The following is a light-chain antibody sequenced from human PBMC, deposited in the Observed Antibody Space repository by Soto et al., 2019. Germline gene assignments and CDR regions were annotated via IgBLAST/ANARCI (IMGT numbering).Light chain of an antibody. CDR3: CSYAGSYTL. CDR1: SSDVGGYNY. J-gene: IGLJ1*01. Sequence: QSVLTQPRSVSGSPGQSVTISCTGTSSDVGGYNYVSWYQQHPGKAPKLMIYDVSKRPSGVPDRFSGSKSGNTASLTISGLQAEDEPDYYCCSYAGSYTLFGTGTKVNV. V-gene: IGLV2-11*01. CDR2: DVS.